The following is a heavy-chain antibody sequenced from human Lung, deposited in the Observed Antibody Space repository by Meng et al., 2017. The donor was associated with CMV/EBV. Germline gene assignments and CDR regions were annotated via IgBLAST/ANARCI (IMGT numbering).Heavy chain of an antibody. CDR3: ARGSSGSYWYFDL. D-gene: IGHD3-10*01. Sequence: GESLKISCKGSGYTFSHEWIGWVRQTPGKGLDWMGILYPADSDTRYSPSFQGRITISADMSTSTAYLQWTSLKASDIGIYYCARGSSGSYWYFDLWGRGTLVXVSS. CDR1: GYTFSHEW. J-gene: IGHJ2*01. CDR2: LYPADSDT. V-gene: IGHV5-51*01.